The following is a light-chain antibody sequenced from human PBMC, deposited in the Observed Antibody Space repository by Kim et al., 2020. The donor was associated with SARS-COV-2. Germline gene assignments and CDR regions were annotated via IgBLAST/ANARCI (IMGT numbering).Light chain of an antibody. CDR1: NIGTKS. Sequence: SYELTQPPSVSVAPGRTARVTCGGNNIGTKSVHWYQQKPGQAPVLVISYDSDRPSGIPERFSGSNSANTATLTISRVEAGDEAAYYCQVWDSDSDHHVF. J-gene: IGLJ1*01. CDR3: QVWDSDSDHHV. CDR2: YDS. V-gene: IGLV3-21*04.